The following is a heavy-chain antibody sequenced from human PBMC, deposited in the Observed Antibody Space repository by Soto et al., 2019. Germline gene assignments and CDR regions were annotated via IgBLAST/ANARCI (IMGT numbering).Heavy chain of an antibody. Sequence: QVQLQQWGAGLLKPSETLSLNCAVNGGSLSGYYWSWIRQPPGKGLEWIGEIKDGGYTNYSPSLKSRATISSDTSNNQSSLRLNSVTAADTGVYYCARGQEGVVATHWDQGALVTVSS. J-gene: IGHJ4*02. V-gene: IGHV4-34*01. CDR3: ARGQEGVVATH. CDR1: GGSLSGYY. D-gene: IGHD5-12*01. CDR2: IKDGGYT.